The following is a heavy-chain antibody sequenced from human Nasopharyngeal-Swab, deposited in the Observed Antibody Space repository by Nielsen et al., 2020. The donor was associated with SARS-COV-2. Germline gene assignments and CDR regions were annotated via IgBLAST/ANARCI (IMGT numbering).Heavy chain of an antibody. Sequence: GASLKTSRASSGFTFSSHAMSVVPQAPGEGLEWGSAISGSGGSTYYADSVKGRFTISRDNSKNTLYLQMNSLRAEDTAVYYCAKILAVGWFLGGYFDYWGQGTLVTVSS. V-gene: IGHV3-23*01. CDR1: GFTFSSHA. CDR2: ISGSGGST. CDR3: AKILAVGWFLGGYFDY. D-gene: IGHD3-3*01. J-gene: IGHJ4*02.